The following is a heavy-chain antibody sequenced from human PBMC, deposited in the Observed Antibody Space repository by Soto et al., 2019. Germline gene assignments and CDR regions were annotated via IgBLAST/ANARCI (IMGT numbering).Heavy chain of an antibody. CDR3: AKGRGGSYGGDSFDY. CDR1: GFTYDDYD. J-gene: IGHJ4*02. D-gene: IGHD1-26*01. V-gene: IGHV3-9*01. CDR2: ISWNSGRT. Sequence: EVQLVESGGGLVQPGRSLRLSCAASGFTYDDYDMHWVRQAPGKGLEWVSAISWNSGRTAYADSVKGRFTISRDNAKNSLYLQMNSLRAEVTALYHCAKGRGGSYGGDSFDYWGQGTLVTVSS.